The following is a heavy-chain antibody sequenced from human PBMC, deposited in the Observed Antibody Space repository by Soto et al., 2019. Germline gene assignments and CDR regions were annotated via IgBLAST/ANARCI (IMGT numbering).Heavy chain of an antibody. CDR3: ARVRGYCSGGSCHNWSFDL. J-gene: IGHJ2*01. D-gene: IGHD2-15*01. V-gene: IGHV3-21*01. Sequence: EVQLVESGGGLVKPGGSLRLSCAASGFTFSSYSMNWVRQATGKGLEWVSSIRSSSSYIYYSDSVKGRFTISRANAKNSLYLQMNSLRAEYTAVYYCARVRGYCSGGSCHNWSFDLWGRGTQVTVSA. CDR2: IRSSSSYI. CDR1: GFTFSSYS.